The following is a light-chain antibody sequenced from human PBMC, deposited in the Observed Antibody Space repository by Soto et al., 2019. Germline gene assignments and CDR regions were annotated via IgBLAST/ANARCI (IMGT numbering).Light chain of an antibody. Sequence: QSVLTQPPSASGTPGQRVTISCSGSSSNIGSNTVNWYQQLPGTAPKLLIYSNNQRPSGVPDRFSGSKSGTSASLAISGLQPEDEADYYCSSFTSNRIYVFXPGTKVTVL. CDR2: SNN. CDR3: SSFTSNRIYV. CDR1: SSNIGSNT. J-gene: IGLJ1*01. V-gene: IGLV1-44*01.